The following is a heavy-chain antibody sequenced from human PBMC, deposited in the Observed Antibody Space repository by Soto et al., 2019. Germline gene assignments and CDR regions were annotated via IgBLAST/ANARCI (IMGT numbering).Heavy chain of an antibody. CDR3: TKSRYYDSSGVDY. CDR2: IYYSGST. CDR1: GGSIRSDGFY. Sequence: PSETLSLTCTVSGGSIRSDGFYWSWIRQHPGKGLEWIGYIYYSGSTFYNPPLKSRATISRDTSRNQFSLKLSSVTAADTANYYCTKSRYYDSSGVDYWGQGTLVTVSS. D-gene: IGHD3-22*01. V-gene: IGHV4-31*03. J-gene: IGHJ4*02.